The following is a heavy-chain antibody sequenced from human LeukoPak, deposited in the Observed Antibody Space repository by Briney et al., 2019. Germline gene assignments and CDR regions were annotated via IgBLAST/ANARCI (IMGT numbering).Heavy chain of an antibody. Sequence: SETLSLTCTVSGGSISSGDYYWGWIRQPPGKGLEWIGYIYYSGSTYYNPSLKSRVTISVDTSKNQFSLKLSSVTAADTAVYYCARDRAIGAFDIWGQGTMVTVSS. CDR2: IYYSGST. D-gene: IGHD2-21*01. CDR1: GGSISSGDYY. J-gene: IGHJ3*02. V-gene: IGHV4-30-4*08. CDR3: ARDRAIGAFDI.